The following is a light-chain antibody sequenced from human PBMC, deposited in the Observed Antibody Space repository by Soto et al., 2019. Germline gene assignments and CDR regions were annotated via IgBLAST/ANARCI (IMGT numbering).Light chain of an antibody. CDR3: QQYNNWPPIT. V-gene: IGKV3-15*01. J-gene: IGKJ5*01. CDR1: QSVSSK. Sequence: EIVMTQPPATLSVSPGERATLSCRASQSVSSKLAWYQQKPGQAPRLLIYGASTRATGIPARFSGSGSGTEFTLTIRSLQSEDFAVYYCQQYNNWPPITFGQGTRREIK. CDR2: GAS.